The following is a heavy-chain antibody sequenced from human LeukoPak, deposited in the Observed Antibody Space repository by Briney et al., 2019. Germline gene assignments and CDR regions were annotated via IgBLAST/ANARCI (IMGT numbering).Heavy chain of an antibody. D-gene: IGHD3-22*01. J-gene: IGHJ3*02. CDR3: ARMMTDFDGSGHDIQRGAFDI. Sequence: HSGGSLRLSCAASGFTFNRYRMHWVRQAPGKGLEWVAVISYDGRYQFYADSVKGRFTVSRDNSKNTLFLQMNSLRAEDTAVYHCARMMTDFDGSGHDIQRGAFDIWGQGTMVTVSS. CDR1: GFTFNRYR. V-gene: IGHV3-30*04. CDR2: ISYDGRYQ.